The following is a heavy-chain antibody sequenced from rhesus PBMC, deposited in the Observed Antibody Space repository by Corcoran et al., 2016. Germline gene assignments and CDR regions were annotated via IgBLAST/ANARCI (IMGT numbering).Heavy chain of an antibody. Sequence: QVQLQESGPGLVKPSETLSLTCAVSGGSISSGYYYWSWIRPPPGRGLEWIGYIAYSGSTSYNPPLKSRVTISRDTSKNQFSLKLSSVTAADTAVYYCAREGAYSSDYWGQGVLVTVSS. V-gene: IGHV4-122*02. D-gene: IGHD5-42*01. CDR1: GGSISSGYYY. CDR2: IAYSGST. CDR3: AREGAYSSDY. J-gene: IGHJ4*01.